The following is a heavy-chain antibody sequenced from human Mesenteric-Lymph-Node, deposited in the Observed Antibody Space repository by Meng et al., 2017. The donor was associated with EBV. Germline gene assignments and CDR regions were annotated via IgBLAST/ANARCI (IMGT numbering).Heavy chain of an antibody. CDR1: RYTFTDYA. D-gene: IGHD3-16*01. Sequence: VQFGSALKKPGAAWRVSCKASRYTFTDYAMNWVRQASGQGLEWMGWIDTNTGSPTYAQGFTGRFAFSLDTSVSTAYLQITSLKADDSAVYYCARDWSSVIMNKGNYWGQGTLVTVSS. CDR2: IDTNTGSP. J-gene: IGHJ4*02. CDR3: ARDWSSVIMNKGNY. V-gene: IGHV7-4-1*02.